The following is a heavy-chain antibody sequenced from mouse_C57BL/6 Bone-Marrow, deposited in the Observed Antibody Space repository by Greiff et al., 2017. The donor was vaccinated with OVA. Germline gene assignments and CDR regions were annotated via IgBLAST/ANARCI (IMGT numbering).Heavy chain of an antibody. CDR3: ARGPFYSNSAWFAY. J-gene: IGHJ3*01. Sequence: EVHLVESGGGLVQPGGSLSLSCAASGYTFTDYYMSWVRQPPGTALEWLGFIRKKANGYTTEYSASVKGRLTISKANSQRILYLQMNALRAEDSATYYGARGPFYSNSAWFAYWGQGTLVTVSA. CDR2: IRKKANGYTT. D-gene: IGHD2-5*01. V-gene: IGHV7-3*01. CDR1: GYTFTDYY.